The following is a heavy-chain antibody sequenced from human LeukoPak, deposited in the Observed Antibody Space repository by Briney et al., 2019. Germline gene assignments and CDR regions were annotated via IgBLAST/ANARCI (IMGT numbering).Heavy chain of an antibody. V-gene: IGHV4-34*01. CDR2: INHSGST. Sequence: KPSETLSLTCAVYGGSISGYYWSWIRQPPGKGLEWIGEINHSGSTNYNPSLKSRVTISVDTSKNQFSLKLSSVTAADTAVYYCARRPSYYYDSSGYYYGYWGQGTLVTVSS. CDR3: ARRPSYYYDSSGYYYGY. CDR1: GGSISGYY. J-gene: IGHJ4*02. D-gene: IGHD3-22*01.